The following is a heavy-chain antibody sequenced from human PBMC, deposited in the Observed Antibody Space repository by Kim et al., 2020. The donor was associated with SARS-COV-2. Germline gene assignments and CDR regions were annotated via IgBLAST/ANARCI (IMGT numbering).Heavy chain of an antibody. CDR1: GGSVSSGSYY. J-gene: IGHJ3*02. CDR2: IYYSGST. CDR3: AREDYYDSSGYYYRDDAFDI. D-gene: IGHD3-22*01. Sequence: SETLSLTCTVSGGSVSSGSYYWSWIRQPPGKGLEWIGYIYYSGSTNYNPSLKSRVTISVDTSKNQFSLKLSSVTAADTAVYYCAREDYYDSSGYYYRDDAFDIWGQGTMVTVSS. V-gene: IGHV4-61*01.